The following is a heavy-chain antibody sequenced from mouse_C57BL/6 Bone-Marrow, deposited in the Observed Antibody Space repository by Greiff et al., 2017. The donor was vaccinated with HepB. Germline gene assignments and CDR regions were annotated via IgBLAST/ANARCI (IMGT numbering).Heavy chain of an antibody. CDR2: INYDGSST. CDR3: AREGTTVVATDWYFDV. V-gene: IGHV5-16*01. D-gene: IGHD1-1*01. CDR1: GFTFSDYY. Sequence: EVKLVESEGGLVQPGSSMKLSCTASGFTFSDYYMAWVRQVPEKGLEWVANINYDGSSTYYLDSLKSRFIISRDNAKNILYLQMSSRKSEDTATYYCAREGTTVVATDWYFDVWGTGTTVTVSS. J-gene: IGHJ1*03.